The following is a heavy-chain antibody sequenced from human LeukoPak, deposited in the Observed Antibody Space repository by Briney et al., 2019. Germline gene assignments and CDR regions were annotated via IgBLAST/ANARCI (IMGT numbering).Heavy chain of an antibody. Sequence: GASVKVSCKASGGTFSSYAISWVRQAPGQGLEWMGRINPNSGGTNYAQKFQGRVTMTRDTSISTAYMELSRLRSDDTAVYYCARDSLTSTYAWGQGTLVTVSS. J-gene: IGHJ5*02. CDR1: GGTFSSYA. CDR2: INPNSGGT. CDR3: ARDSLTSTYA. D-gene: IGHD1-14*01. V-gene: IGHV1-2*06.